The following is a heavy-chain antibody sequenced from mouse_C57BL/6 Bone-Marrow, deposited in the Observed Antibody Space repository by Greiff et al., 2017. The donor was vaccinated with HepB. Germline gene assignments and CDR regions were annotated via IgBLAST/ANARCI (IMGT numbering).Heavy chain of an antibody. Sequence: DVMLVESGGGLVQPGGSLILSCAASGFTFTDYYMSWVRQPPGKALEWLGFIRNKANGYTTEYSASVKGRFTISRDNSQSILYLQMNALRAEDSATYYCARYDYGSSYFDYWGQGTTLTVSS. J-gene: IGHJ2*01. V-gene: IGHV7-3*01. CDR2: IRNKANGYTT. D-gene: IGHD1-1*01. CDR3: ARYDYGSSYFDY. CDR1: GFTFTDYY.